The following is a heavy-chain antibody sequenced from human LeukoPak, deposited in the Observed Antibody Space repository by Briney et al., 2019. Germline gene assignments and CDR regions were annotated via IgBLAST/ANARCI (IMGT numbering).Heavy chain of an antibody. J-gene: IGHJ4*02. CDR3: ARGPPYIVVVTAIGFFDY. CDR2: INHSGST. Sequence: GSLRLSCAASGFTFSDHYMDWVRQAPGKGLEWIGEINHSGSTNYNPSLKSRVTISVDTSKDQFSLKLSSVTAADTAVYYCARGPPYIVVVTAIGFFDYWGQGTLVTVSS. D-gene: IGHD2-21*02. V-gene: IGHV4-34*01. CDR1: GFTFSDHY.